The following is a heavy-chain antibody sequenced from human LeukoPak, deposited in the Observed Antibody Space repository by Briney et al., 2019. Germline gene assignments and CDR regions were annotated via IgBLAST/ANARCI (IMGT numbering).Heavy chain of an antibody. D-gene: IGHD6-13*01. V-gene: IGHV1-3*01. CDR3: ARDLRYSSSWNLDY. Sequence: ASVKVSCKASGYTFTSYGISWVRQAPGQGLEWMGWINAGNGNTKYSQKFQGRVTITRDTSASTAYMELSSLRSEDTAVYYCARDLRYSSSWNLDYWGQGTLVTVSS. J-gene: IGHJ4*02. CDR1: GYTFTSYG. CDR2: INAGNGNT.